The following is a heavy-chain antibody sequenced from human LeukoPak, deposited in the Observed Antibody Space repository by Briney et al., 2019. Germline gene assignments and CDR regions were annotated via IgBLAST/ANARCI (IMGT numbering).Heavy chain of an antibody. CDR3: ARVPTIAAAEGWFDP. V-gene: IGHV1-69*05. D-gene: IGHD6-13*01. CDR1: GGTFSGFA. J-gene: IGHJ5*02. CDR2: IIPIFGTA. Sequence: SVKVSCKASGGTFSGFAISWVRQAPGQGREWMGRIIPIFGTANYAQKFQGRVTITTDESTSTAYMELSSLRSEDTAVYYCARVPTIAAAEGWFDPWGQGTLVTVSS.